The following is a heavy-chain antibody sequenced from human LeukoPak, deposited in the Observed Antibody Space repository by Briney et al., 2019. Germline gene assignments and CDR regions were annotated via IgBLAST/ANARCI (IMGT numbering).Heavy chain of an antibody. CDR2: MNHDGSKK. CDR3: ARGSSGYYIGYFDF. J-gene: IGHJ4*02. Sequence: PGGSLRLSCAASGFTFSSYWMTWLRQAPGKGLEWLANMNHDGSKKDHVYYLKGRFTISRDNAKTYLYLQMNGLRAEDTAVYYCARGSSGYYIGYFDFWGQGTLVTVSS. V-gene: IGHV3-7*01. D-gene: IGHD3-22*01. CDR1: GFTFSSYW.